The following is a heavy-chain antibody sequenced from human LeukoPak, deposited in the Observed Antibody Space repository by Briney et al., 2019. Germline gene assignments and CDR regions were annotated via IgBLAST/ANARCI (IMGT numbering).Heavy chain of an antibody. CDR3: ARDLGTTDSRRHWYFDL. V-gene: IGHV3-23*01. J-gene: IGHJ2*01. D-gene: IGHD4-11*01. CDR1: GFTSGVYA. CDR2: FSGGGDS. Sequence: GGTLRPSCVASGFTSGVYAMSWVRQAPGKGLEWVSAFSGGGDSFYADSVRGRFSVSADKSKNILYLQMNSLRVEDTAVYFCARDLGTTDSRRHWYFDLWGLGTLVTVSS.